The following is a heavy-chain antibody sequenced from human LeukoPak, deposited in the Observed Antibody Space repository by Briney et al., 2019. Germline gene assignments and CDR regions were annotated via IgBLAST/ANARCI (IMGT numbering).Heavy chain of an antibody. CDR3: ARGRGVGYCTNGVCRNWFDP. CDR2: MYYSGST. V-gene: IGHV4-39*07. J-gene: IGHJ5*02. Sequence: PSETLSLTCTVSGGSISSRSHYWGWIRQPPGKGLEWIGSMYYSGSTYYNPSLRSRVAISVDTSKNQFSLKLSSVTAADTAVYYCARGRGVGYCTNGVCRNWFDPWGQGTLVTVSS. D-gene: IGHD2-8*01. CDR1: GGSISSRSHY.